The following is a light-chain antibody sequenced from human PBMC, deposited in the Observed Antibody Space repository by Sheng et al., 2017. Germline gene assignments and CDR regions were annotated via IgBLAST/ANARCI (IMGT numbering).Light chain of an antibody. Sequence: EIVLTQSPHSLSLSPGDRATLSCKASQNLDSYLAWYLQRRGQPPRLLVFAASSRASGVPERFSGSGSGTDFTLTIDKLEPDDFGMYYCQQYQTSRTFGQGT. CDR3: QQYQTSRT. CDR2: AAS. CDR1: QNLDSY. J-gene: IGKJ2*02. V-gene: IGKV3-20*01.